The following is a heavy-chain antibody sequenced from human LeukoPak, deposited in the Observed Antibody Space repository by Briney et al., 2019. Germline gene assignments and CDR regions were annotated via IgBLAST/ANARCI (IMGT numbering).Heavy chain of an antibody. CDR3: ARDTVFRQNWFDP. CDR2: IKQDGSEK. Sequence: GGSLRLSCAASGFTFSSYWMSWVRQAPGKGLEWVANIKQDGSEKYYVDSVKGRFTISRDNARNSLYLQMNSLRPEDTAVYYCARDTVFRQNWFDPWGQGTLVTVSS. CDR1: GFTFSSYW. D-gene: IGHD4-11*01. V-gene: IGHV3-7*01. J-gene: IGHJ5*02.